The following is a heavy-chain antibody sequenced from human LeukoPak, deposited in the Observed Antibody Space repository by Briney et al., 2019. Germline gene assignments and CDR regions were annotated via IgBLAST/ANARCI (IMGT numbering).Heavy chain of an antibody. CDR1: GGSISSSSYY. CDR2: IYYSGST. D-gene: IGHD3-10*01. V-gene: IGHV4-39*01. Sequence: SETLSLTCTVSGGSISSSSYYWGWIRQPPGKGLEWIGSIYYSGSTYYNPSLKSRVTISVDTSKNQFSLKLSSVTAADTAVYYCARTVRGVQLYYFDYWGQGTLVTVSS. CDR3: ARTVRGVQLYYFDY. J-gene: IGHJ4*02.